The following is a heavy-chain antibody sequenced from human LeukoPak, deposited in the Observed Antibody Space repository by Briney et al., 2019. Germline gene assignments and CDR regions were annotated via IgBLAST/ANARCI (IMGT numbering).Heavy chain of an antibody. Sequence: PSETLSLTCAVYGGSFSGYYWSWIRQPPEKGLEWIGEINHSGSTNYNPSLKSRVTISVDTSKNQFSLKLSSVTAADTAVYYCARVGGYYDSSGYYDYWGQGTLVTVSS. V-gene: IGHV4-34*01. D-gene: IGHD3-22*01. CDR3: ARVGGYYDSSGYYDY. J-gene: IGHJ4*02. CDR2: INHSGST. CDR1: GGSFSGYY.